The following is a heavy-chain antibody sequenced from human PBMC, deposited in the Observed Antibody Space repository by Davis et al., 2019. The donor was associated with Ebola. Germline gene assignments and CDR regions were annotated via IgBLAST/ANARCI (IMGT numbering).Heavy chain of an antibody. D-gene: IGHD3-22*01. CDR3: ARAVTMIVVVTNFDY. V-gene: IGHV1-18*01. Sequence: ASVKVSCKASGYTFTSYAMNWVRQAPGQGLEWMGWISAYNGNTNYAQKLQGRVTMTTDTSTSTAYMELRSLRSDDTAVYYCARAVTMIVVVTNFDYWGQGTLVTVSS. CDR1: GYTFTSYA. CDR2: ISAYNGNT. J-gene: IGHJ4*02.